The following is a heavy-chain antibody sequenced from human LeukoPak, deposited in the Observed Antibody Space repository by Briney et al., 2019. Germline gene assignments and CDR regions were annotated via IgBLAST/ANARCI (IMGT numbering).Heavy chain of an antibody. CDR2: IYHSGST. CDR1: GYFISSGYY. J-gene: IGHJ4*02. V-gene: IGHV4-38-2*02. D-gene: IGHD1-26*01. CDR3: ARVIVGATKHIDY. Sequence: SETLSFTCTVSGYFISSGYYWGWIRQPPGKGLEWIGSIYHSGSTYYNPSLKSRVTISVDTSKNQFSLKLSSVTAADTAVYYCARVIVGATKHIDYWGQGTLVTVSS.